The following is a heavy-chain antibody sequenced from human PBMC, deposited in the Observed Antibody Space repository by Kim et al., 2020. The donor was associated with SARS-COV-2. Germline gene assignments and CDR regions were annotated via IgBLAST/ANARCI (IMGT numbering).Heavy chain of an antibody. Sequence: YYADSVKGRFTISRDNSKNSLYLQMNSLRTEDTALYYCAKDMALWGSRTCFDYWGQGTLVTVSS. J-gene: IGHJ4*02. D-gene: IGHD6-13*01. CDR3: AKDMALWGSRTCFDY. V-gene: IGHV3-43*01.